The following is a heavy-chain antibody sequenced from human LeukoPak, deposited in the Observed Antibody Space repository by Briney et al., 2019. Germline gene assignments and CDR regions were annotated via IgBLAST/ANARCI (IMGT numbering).Heavy chain of an antibody. CDR3: ARGIVVRPPWFDP. J-gene: IGHJ5*02. V-gene: IGHV4-34*01. D-gene: IGHD2-21*01. Sequence: SETLSLTCAVHGGSSSDHYWNWIRQPPGKGLEWIGETSHGGRTNYNPSLKSRVTISVDTSKNHFSLKLTSVTAADTAIYYCARGIVVRPPWFDPWGQGTLVTVSS. CDR1: GGSSSDHY. CDR2: TSHGGRT.